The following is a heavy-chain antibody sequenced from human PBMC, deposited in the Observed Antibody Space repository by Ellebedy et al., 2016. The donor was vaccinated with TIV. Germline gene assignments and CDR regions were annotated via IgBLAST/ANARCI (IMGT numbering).Heavy chain of an antibody. CDR1: GASFSGYY. J-gene: IGHJ4*02. D-gene: IGHD3-16*01. CDR3: ASTEHVGFWGY. V-gene: IGHV4-34*01. Sequence: MPSETLSLTCAVYGASFSGYYWSWIRQPPGKGLEWIGEINHSGSTNYNPSLKSRVTISVDTSKNQFSLNLSFVTAADTAVYYCASTEHVGFWGYWGQGTLVTVSS. CDR2: INHSGST.